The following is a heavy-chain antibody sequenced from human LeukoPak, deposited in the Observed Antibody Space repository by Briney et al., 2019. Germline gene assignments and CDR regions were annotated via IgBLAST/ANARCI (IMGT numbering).Heavy chain of an antibody. J-gene: IGHJ5*02. V-gene: IGHV4-34*01. CDR3: ARDGYGFGRAFDP. D-gene: IGHD3-3*01. Sequence: SETLSLTCSVHGEAFRGYYWIWIRQSPDVGLQWIGEISHDGYTNNNPSLKSRLTMSVDTSKNQFSLQLRSVTAADTAIYYCARDGYGFGRAFDPWGQGTLVTVSS. CDR2: ISHDGYT. CDR1: GEAFRGYY.